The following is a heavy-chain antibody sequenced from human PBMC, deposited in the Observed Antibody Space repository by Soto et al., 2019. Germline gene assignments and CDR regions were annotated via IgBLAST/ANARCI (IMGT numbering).Heavy chain of an antibody. CDR3: AREDHGDYGFYF. J-gene: IGHJ4*02. D-gene: IGHD4-17*01. CDR1: GFTFSSYA. V-gene: IGHV3-33*01. Sequence: QVQLVESGGDVVQPGRSLRLSCVASGFTFSSYAMHWVRQAPGKGLEWVAVIRYDGSNKYYADSVKGRFTISRDNSKNTLYLQMNSLKAEDTAVYYCAREDHGDYGFYFWGQGTLVTVSS. CDR2: IRYDGSNK.